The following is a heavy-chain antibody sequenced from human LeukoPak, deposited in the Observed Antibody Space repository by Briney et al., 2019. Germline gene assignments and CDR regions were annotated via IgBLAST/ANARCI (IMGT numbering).Heavy chain of an antibody. J-gene: IGHJ4*02. Sequence: GGSLRLSCAASDFTFRDYAMSWVRQAPGKGLEWVSTISGSGGSTYYADSVKGRFTVSRDNSRNTLYLQMNSLRAEDTAAYYCAKLGTRGTTYWGQGTLVTVSS. CDR1: DFTFRDYA. D-gene: IGHD1-1*01. V-gene: IGHV3-23*01. CDR2: ISGSGGST. CDR3: AKLGTRGTTY.